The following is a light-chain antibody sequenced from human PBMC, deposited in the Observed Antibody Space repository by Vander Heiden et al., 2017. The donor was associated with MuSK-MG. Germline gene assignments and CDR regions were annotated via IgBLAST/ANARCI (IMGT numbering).Light chain of an antibody. CDR3: QHYNNWPPLT. J-gene: IGKJ3*01. V-gene: IGKV3-15*01. Sequence: EIVMTQSPATLSVSPGERATLSCRASQSVSSNLAWYQQKPGQAPRLLIYGASTRDTGIPARFSGSGYGREFTLTISSRQSEDFAVYYCQHYNNWPPLTFGHGTKVDIK. CDR2: GAS. CDR1: QSVSSN.